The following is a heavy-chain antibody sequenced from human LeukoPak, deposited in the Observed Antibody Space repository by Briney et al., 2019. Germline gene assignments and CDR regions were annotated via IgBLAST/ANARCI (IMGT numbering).Heavy chain of an antibody. Sequence: GGSLRLSCAASGFTFSSYSMNWVRQAPGKGLEWVSYISSSSTIYYADSVKGRLTISRDNAKNSLYLQMNSLRAEDTAVYYCARGGARRITIFGVAKTPFDYWGQGTLVTVSS. CDR3: ARGGARRITIFGVAKTPFDY. D-gene: IGHD3-3*01. CDR2: ISSSSTI. V-gene: IGHV3-48*04. CDR1: GFTFSSYS. J-gene: IGHJ4*02.